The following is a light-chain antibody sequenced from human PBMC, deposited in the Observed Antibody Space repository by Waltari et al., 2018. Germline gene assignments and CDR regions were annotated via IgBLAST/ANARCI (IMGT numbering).Light chain of an antibody. Sequence: DIQMTQSPSTLSASVGDRVTITCRASQNIKIGLTWYQQKPGKAPNLLIYKASSLQSGVPSRFSGSGSGTEFALTINSLQPDDFATYYCQQYDTYPWTFGHGTKVEIK. V-gene: IGKV1-5*03. CDR1: QNIKIG. J-gene: IGKJ1*01. CDR3: QQYDTYPWT. CDR2: KAS.